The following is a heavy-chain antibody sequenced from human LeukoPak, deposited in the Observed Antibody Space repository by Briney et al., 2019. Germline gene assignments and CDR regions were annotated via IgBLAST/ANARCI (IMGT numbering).Heavy chain of an antibody. CDR2: IRNDRIT. D-gene: IGHD5-12*01. CDR3: TWVATIFTVDY. V-gene: IGHV3-15*01. J-gene: IGHJ4*02. Sequence: EAGGSLRLSCVLSGLTISDAWMSWVRQAPGKGLEWVGRIRNDRITDYAAPVQGRFSISRDNSKNTFYLQMNSLRTEDTGMYFCTWVATIFTVDYWGQGTLVTVSS. CDR1: GLTISDAW.